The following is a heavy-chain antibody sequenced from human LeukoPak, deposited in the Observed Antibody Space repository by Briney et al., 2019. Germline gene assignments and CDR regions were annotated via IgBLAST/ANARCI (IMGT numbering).Heavy chain of an antibody. Sequence: EGSLRLSCAVSGITLSNYGMSWVRQAPGKGLEWVAGINDSGGSTNYAGSVKGRFTIYRDNPKNTLYLQMNSLRAEDTAVYFCAKRGIVIRAVIIVGFHKEAYYFYYWGQGALVTVSS. CDR1: GITLSNYG. J-gene: IGHJ4*02. CDR3: AKRGIVIRAVIIVGFHKEAYYFYY. D-gene: IGHD3-10*01. V-gene: IGHV3-23*01. CDR2: INDSGGST.